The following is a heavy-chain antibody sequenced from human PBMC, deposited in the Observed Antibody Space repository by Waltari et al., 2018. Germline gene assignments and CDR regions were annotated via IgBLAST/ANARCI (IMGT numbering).Heavy chain of an antibody. Sequence: QVQLQESGPGLVKPSETLSLTCTVSGGSISSYYWSWIRQPPGKGLEWLGYIYYSGSTNYNPSLKSRVTISVDTSKNQFSLKLSSVTAADTAVYYCARAVYGFYDFWSGYDYYYYGMDVWGQGTTVTVSS. D-gene: IGHD3-3*01. V-gene: IGHV4-59*01. J-gene: IGHJ6*02. CDR1: GGSISSYY. CDR3: ARAVYGFYDFWSGYDYYYYGMDV. CDR2: IYYSGST.